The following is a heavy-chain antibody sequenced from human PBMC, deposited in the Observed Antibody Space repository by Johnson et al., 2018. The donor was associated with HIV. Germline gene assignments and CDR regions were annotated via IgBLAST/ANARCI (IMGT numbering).Heavy chain of an antibody. CDR2: ISGSGGST. Sequence: VQLVESGGGVAQPGGSLRLSRAASGFTFNSYAMSWVRQGPGKGLEWVAAISGSGGSTYYADSVKGRFTISRDNSRNTLYLQMKSLRAEDTAVYYCAKDLGITVAGRGGLDAFDIWGQGTMVTVSS. CDR1: GFTFNSYA. V-gene: IGHV3-23*04. D-gene: IGHD6-19*01. J-gene: IGHJ3*02. CDR3: AKDLGITVAGRGGLDAFDI.